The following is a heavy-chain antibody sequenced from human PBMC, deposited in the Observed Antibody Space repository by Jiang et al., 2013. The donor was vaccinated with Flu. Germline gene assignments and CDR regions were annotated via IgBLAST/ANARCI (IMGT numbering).Heavy chain of an antibody. J-gene: IGHJ3*01. Sequence: GDTYYADSVQGRFTISRDNSENTLYLQMNSLRAEDTAVYYCAKGVYDYGDYFYAFDDWGQGTMVTVSS. CDR2: GDT. V-gene: IGHV3-23*01. D-gene: IGHD4-17*01. CDR3: AKGVYDYGDYFYAFDD.